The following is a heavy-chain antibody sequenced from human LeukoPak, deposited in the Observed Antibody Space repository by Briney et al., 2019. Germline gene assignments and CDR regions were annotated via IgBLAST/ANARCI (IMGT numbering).Heavy chain of an antibody. J-gene: IGHJ5*02. CDR3: AKLWNYGSGSYYKYWFDP. V-gene: IGHV4-34*01. D-gene: IGHD3-10*01. CDR1: GVSFSGYY. Sequence: PAETLSLTCAVYGVSFSGYYWSWIRQPPGKGLEWIGEINHSGSTNYNPSLKSRVTISVDTSKNQFSLKLSSVTAADTAVYYCAKLWNYGSGSYYKYWFDPWGQGTLVTVSS. CDR2: INHSGST.